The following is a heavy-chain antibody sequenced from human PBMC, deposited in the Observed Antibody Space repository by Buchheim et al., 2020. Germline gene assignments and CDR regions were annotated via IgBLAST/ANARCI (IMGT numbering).Heavy chain of an antibody. J-gene: IGHJ6*02. CDR3: AKGLLAYSSGWSEAYNYYYGMDV. Sequence: EVQLLESGGGLVQPGGSLRLSCAASGFTFSSYAMSWVRQAPGKGLEWVSTISGSGGSTYYADSVKGRFTISRDNSKNTLYLQMNSLRAEDTAAYYCAKGLLAYSSGWSEAYNYYYGMDVWGQGTT. D-gene: IGHD6-19*01. V-gene: IGHV3-23*01. CDR1: GFTFSSYA. CDR2: ISGSGGST.